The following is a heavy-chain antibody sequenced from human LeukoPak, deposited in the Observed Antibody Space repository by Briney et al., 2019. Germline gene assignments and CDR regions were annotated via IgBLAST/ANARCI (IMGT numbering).Heavy chain of an antibody. J-gene: IGHJ4*02. Sequence: HSGGSLRLSWAASGFTFSSYAMSWVRQAPGKGLEWVSAISGSGGSTYYADSVKGRFTISRDNSKNTLYLQMNSLRAEDTAVYYCAKDPSNRDSRYSDYWGQGTLVTVSS. CDR1: GFTFSSYA. D-gene: IGHD5-24*01. V-gene: IGHV3-23*01. CDR2: ISGSGGST. CDR3: AKDPSNRDSRYSDY.